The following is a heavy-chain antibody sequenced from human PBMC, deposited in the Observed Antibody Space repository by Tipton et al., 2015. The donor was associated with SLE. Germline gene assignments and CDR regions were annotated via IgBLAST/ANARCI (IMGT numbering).Heavy chain of an antibody. CDR1: GGSFSGYY. D-gene: IGHD6-19*01. J-gene: IGHJ4*02. Sequence: TLSLTCAVYGGSFSGYYWSWIRQPPGKRLEWIGEISHSGGANYNPSLKSRATVSLDRSNNEFSLRLNSVTAADTAVYYCARLGSRPYNSGWYSWGQGTLVTVSS. V-gene: IGHV4-34*01. CDR2: ISHSGGA. CDR3: ARLGSRPYNSGWYS.